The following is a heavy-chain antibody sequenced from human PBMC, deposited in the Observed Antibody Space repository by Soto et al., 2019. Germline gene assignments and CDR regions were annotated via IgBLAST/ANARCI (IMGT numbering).Heavy chain of an antibody. V-gene: IGHV3-7*01. CDR3: AREHCSDGYCYVFDY. D-gene: IGHD2-15*01. CDR2: IKQDGGEK. Sequence: QPGGSLRLSCAASGFTFSSYWMSWVRQAPGKGLEWVANIKQDGGEKHYVDSVKGRFTVSRDNAKNSLYLQMNSLRAEDTAVYYCAREHCSDGYCYVFDYWGQGTLVTVSS. CDR1: GFTFSSYW. J-gene: IGHJ4*02.